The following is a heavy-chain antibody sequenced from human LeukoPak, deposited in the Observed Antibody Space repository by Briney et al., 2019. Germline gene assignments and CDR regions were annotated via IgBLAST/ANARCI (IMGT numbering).Heavy chain of an antibody. J-gene: IGHJ4*02. Sequence: SQTLSLTCTVSGGSISSGDYYWSWIRQPPGKGLEWIGYFYYSGSTYYNPSLKSRVTISVDTSKNQFSLKLSSVTAADTAVYYCARDPVDYYDSSGYRTGYWGQGTLVTVSS. D-gene: IGHD3-22*01. CDR1: GGSISSGDYY. CDR3: ARDPVDYYDSSGYRTGY. V-gene: IGHV4-30-4*08. CDR2: FYYSGST.